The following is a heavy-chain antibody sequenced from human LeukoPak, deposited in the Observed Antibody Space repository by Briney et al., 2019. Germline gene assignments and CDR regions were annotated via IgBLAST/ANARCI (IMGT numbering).Heavy chain of an antibody. Sequence: ASVKVSCKTSGYSFTDYYMHWVRQAPGQGLEWMGWINPNSGGTSSAQKFQGRVTMTRDTSITTVYMEVSWLTSDDTAIYYCARADRLDGGPYLIGPWGQGTLVTVSS. J-gene: IGHJ5*02. V-gene: IGHV1-2*02. CDR3: ARADRLDGGPYLIGP. CDR2: INPNSGGT. CDR1: GYSFTDYY. D-gene: IGHD2-21*01.